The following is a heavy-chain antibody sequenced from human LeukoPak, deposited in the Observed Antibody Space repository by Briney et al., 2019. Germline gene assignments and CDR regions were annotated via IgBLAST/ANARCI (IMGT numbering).Heavy chain of an antibody. V-gene: IGHV4-61*02. CDR3: ARDKAELRDYYYYMDV. CDR1: GGSISSGSYY. J-gene: IGHJ6*03. Sequence: SETLSLTCTVSGGSISSGSYYWSWIRQPAGKGLGWIGRIYTSGTTKYNPSLKSRVTISVDTSKNQFSLKLSSVTAADTAVYYCARDKAELRDYYYYMDVWGKGTTVTVSS. CDR2: IYTSGTT. D-gene: IGHD1-7*01.